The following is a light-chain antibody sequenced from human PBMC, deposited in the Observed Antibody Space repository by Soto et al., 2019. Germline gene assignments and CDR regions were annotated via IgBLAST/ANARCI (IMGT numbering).Light chain of an antibody. CDR1: QSVSNN. CDR3: QQYHNWPPET. V-gene: IGKV3-15*01. J-gene: IGKJ3*01. CDR2: GAS. Sequence: EIVMTQSPATLSVSPGERATLSCRASQSVSNNLAWYQQKPGQAPRVLIYGASTRATGIPARFSGGGSGTEFTLTISSLQSEDFAVYYCQQYHNWPPETFGPGTKVDIK.